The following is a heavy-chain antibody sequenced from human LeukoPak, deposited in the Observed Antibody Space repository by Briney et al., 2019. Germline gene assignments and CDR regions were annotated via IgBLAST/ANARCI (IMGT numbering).Heavy chain of an antibody. CDR2: IYHSGST. J-gene: IGHJ3*02. CDR3: ARDRGGGWLQIGGGDDAFDI. D-gene: IGHD5-24*01. CDR1: GGSISSGGYS. V-gene: IGHV4-30-2*01. Sequence: KTSETLSLTCAVSGGSISSGGYSWSWIRQPPGKGLEWIGYIYHSGSTYYNPSLKSRVTISVDTSKNQFSLKLSSVTAADTAVYYWARDRGGGWLQIGGGDDAFDIWGQGTMVTVSS.